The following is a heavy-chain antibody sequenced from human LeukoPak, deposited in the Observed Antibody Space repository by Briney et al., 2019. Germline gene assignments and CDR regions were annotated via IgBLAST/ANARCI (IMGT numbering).Heavy chain of an antibody. D-gene: IGHD1-26*01. Sequence: GGSLRLSCAASGFTFSSYSMNWVRQAPGKGLEWVSSISSSSGYIYYADSVKVRFTISRDNAKNSLYLQMNSLRAEDTALYYCARGAQSRYQPYDYWGQGTLVTVSS. CDR1: GFTFSSYS. J-gene: IGHJ4*02. CDR2: ISSSSGYI. CDR3: ARGAQSRYQPYDY. V-gene: IGHV3-21*04.